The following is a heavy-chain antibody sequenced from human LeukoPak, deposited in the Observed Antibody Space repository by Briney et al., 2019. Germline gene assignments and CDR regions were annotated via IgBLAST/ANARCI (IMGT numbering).Heavy chain of an antibody. CDR2: INHSGST. J-gene: IGHJ4*02. Sequence: SETLSLTCAVYGGSFSGYFWTWIRQPPGKGLEWIGEINHSGSTNYNPSLKSRVTISVDTSKNQFSLKLSSVTAADTAVYYCARAPGYSYAMGGFDYWGQGTLVTVSS. CDR1: GGSFSGYF. CDR3: ARAPGYSYAMGGFDY. D-gene: IGHD5-18*01. V-gene: IGHV4-34*01.